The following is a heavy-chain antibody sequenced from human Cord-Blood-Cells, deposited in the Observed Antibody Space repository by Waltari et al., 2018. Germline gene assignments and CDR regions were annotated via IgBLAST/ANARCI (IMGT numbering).Heavy chain of an antibody. CDR3: ARDRGSQLVHAPSFDY. J-gene: IGHJ4*02. CDR2: IYYSGST. CDR1: GGSISSGGYY. V-gene: IGHV4-31*03. Sequence: QVQLQESGPGLVKPSQTLSLTCTVSGGSISSGGYYWSWIGQHPGKGLEWIGYIYYSGSTYYNPSLKSRVTISVDTSKNQFSLKLSSVTAADTAVYYCARDRGSQLVHAPSFDYWGQGTLVTVSS. D-gene: IGHD6-13*01.